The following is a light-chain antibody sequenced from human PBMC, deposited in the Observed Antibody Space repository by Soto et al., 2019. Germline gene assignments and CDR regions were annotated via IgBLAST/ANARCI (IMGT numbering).Light chain of an antibody. J-gene: IGKJ4*01. V-gene: IGKV3-11*01. CDR1: QSVSTY. CDR3: QQRSNWPLT. Sequence: EIVMTQSPATLSVSPGERATLSCRASQSVSTYLVWYQQKPGQAPRLLIYGASTRATGIPDRFSGSGSGTDFTLTISSLEPEDFAVYYCQQRSNWPLTFGGGTKVDIK. CDR2: GAS.